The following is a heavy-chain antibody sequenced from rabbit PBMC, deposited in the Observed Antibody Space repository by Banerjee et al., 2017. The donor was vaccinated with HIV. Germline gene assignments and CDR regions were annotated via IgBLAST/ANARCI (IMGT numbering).Heavy chain of an antibody. CDR2: IYVGSSGNT. CDR1: GFDFSSSYY. D-gene: IGHD4-1*01. Sequence: QEQLVESGGGLVQPEGSLTLTCTASGFDFSSSYYMCWVRQAPGKGLEWIACIYVGSSGNTYYASWAKGRFTISKTSWTTVTLQMTSLTAADTATYFCARDLAGVIGWNFNLWGQGTLVTVS. V-gene: IGHV1S45*01. J-gene: IGHJ4*01. CDR3: ARDLAGVIGWNFNL.